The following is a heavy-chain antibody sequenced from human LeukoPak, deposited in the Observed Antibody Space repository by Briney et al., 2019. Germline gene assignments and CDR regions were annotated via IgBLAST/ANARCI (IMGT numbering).Heavy chain of an antibody. Sequence: ASVKVSCKASGYTFTGYYIHWVRQAPGQGLQWMGWINPNIDDTNYAQKFQGRVTMTRDTSINTAYMELTTLRAGDTAMYYCARGDSSSWFYFDHWGQGTLVTVSS. D-gene: IGHD6-13*01. V-gene: IGHV1-2*02. CDR1: GYTFTGYY. CDR3: ARGDSSSWFYFDH. CDR2: INPNIDDT. J-gene: IGHJ4*02.